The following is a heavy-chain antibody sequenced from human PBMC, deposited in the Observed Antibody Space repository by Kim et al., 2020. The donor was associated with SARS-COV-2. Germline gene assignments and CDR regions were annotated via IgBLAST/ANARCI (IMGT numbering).Heavy chain of an antibody. J-gene: IGHJ3*02. CDR1: GGSFSGYY. CDR2: INHSGST. D-gene: IGHD6-19*01. CDR3: ARTSGYSSGWYARPAFDI. V-gene: IGHV4-34*01. Sequence: SETLSLTCAVYGGSFSGYYWSWIRQPPGKGLEWIGEINHSGSTNYNPSLKSRVTISVDTSKNQFSLKLSSVTAADTAVYYCARTSGYSSGWYARPAFDIWGQGTMVTVSS.